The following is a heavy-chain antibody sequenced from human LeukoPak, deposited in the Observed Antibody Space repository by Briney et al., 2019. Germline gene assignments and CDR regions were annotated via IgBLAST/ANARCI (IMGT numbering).Heavy chain of an antibody. CDR1: GFTFSSYG. CDR2: ISYDGSNK. Sequence: GGSLRLSCAASGFTFSSYGMHWVRQAPGKGLEWVAVISYDGSNKHYADSVKGRFTISRDNSKNTLYLQMNSLRAEDTAVYYCAKDSGSSWYGEFDYWGQGTLVTVSS. J-gene: IGHJ4*02. CDR3: AKDSGSSWYGEFDY. D-gene: IGHD6-13*01. V-gene: IGHV3-30*18.